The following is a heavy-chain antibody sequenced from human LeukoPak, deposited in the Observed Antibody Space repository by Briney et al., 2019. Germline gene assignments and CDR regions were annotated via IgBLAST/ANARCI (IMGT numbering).Heavy chain of an antibody. D-gene: IGHD4-23*01. V-gene: IGHV4-59*08. J-gene: IGHJ4*02. CDR1: GGSINGYY. CDR2: VYYSGST. Sequence: SETLSLTCTVSGGSINGYYWSWIRQPPGKGLGWIGYVYYSGSTDYNPSLRSRVTISVDTSKNQFSLKLSSVTAADTAVYYCARHLHYGGKPFDYWGQGALVTVSS. CDR3: ARHLHYGGKPFDY.